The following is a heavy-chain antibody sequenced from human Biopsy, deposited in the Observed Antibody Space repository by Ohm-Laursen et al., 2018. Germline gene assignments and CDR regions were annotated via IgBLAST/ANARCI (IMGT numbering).Heavy chain of an antibody. CDR2: ISYDGSGE. V-gene: IGHV3-30*03. CDR3: ARDGKRWDYSTYFSWHFDL. CDR1: GFTFTSYA. J-gene: IGHJ2*01. Sequence: SLRLSCAASGFTFTSYAMHWVRQAPGKGLEWVAGISYDGSGEYYADSLQGRFIIPRGNPKNTVDLQMNSLRAEDTAVYFCARDGKRWDYSTYFSWHFDLWGRGTLVTVSS. D-gene: IGHD4-11*01.